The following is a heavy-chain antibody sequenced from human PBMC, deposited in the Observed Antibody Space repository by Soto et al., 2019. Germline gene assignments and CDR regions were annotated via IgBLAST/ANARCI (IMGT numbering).Heavy chain of an antibody. J-gene: IGHJ4*02. V-gene: IGHV4-30-2*01. CDR1: GGSIRRDDYA. CDR2: VYQSGNA. Sequence: QLQLQESGPGLVKPSQTLSLTCTVSGGSIRRDDYAWSWIRQPPGTGVEWIGYVYQSGNAYYNPSLVSRVTISLYASRNEVSLKQTSVSVADTAGYFCDRVEYVTETYYFDHWGQGTLITVSP. CDR3: DRVEYVTETYYFDH. D-gene: IGHD3-10*02.